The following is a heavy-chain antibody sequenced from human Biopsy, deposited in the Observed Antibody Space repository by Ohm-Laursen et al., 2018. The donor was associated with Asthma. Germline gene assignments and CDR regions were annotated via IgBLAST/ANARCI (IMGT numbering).Heavy chain of an antibody. CDR2: ISKDASTQ. J-gene: IGHJ3*02. V-gene: IGHV3-30*01. CDR3: VRDGTDDAFDI. D-gene: IGHD1-1*01. Sequence: SLRLSCTASGFSFSNFAIHWVRQAPGKGLEWVGVISKDASTQDYADSVKGRFTMARDNSKNTLDLQMDSLREEDTAVYYCVRDGTDDAFDIWGQGTVVSVSS. CDR1: GFSFSNFA.